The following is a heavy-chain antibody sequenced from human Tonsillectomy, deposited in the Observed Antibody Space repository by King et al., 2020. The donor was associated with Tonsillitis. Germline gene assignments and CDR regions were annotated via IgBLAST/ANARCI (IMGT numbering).Heavy chain of an antibody. CDR1: GYSISNGYY. CDR3: ARGRHVGYGIEDD. V-gene: IGHV4-38-2*02. D-gene: IGHD5-12*01. CDR2: IYHSGTT. J-gene: IGHJ4*02. Sequence: QLQESGPGLVKPSETLSLTCTVSGYSISNGYYWGWIRQAPGKALEWIGSIYHSGTTYDNPSFKSRVTMSVDTSKNQFSLKLASVTAADTAVYYCARGRHVGYGIEDDWGQGTLVTVAS.